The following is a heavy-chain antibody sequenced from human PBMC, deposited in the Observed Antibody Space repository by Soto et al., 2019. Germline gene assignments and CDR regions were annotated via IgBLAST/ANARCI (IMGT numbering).Heavy chain of an antibody. CDR3: ARGMGSSSWSTAGYYYYGMDV. V-gene: IGHV4-34*01. D-gene: IGHD6-13*01. J-gene: IGHJ6*02. CDR1: GGSFSGYY. Sequence: QVQLQQWGAGLLKPSETLSLTCAVYGGSFSGYYWSWIRQPPGKGLEWIGEINHSGSTNYNPSLKSRVNISVDTSKNQFSLKLSSVTAADTAVYDCARGMGSSSWSTAGYYYYGMDVWGQGTTVTVSS. CDR2: INHSGST.